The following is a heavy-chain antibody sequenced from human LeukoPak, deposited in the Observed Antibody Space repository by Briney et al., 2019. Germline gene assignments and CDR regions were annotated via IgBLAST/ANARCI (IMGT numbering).Heavy chain of an antibody. CDR1: GFTFSRYS. Sequence: GGSLRLSCGASGFTFSRYSMDWVRQAPGKGLEWVSSISSCGSYIYYADSVKGRFTISRDNAKNSLYLQMNSLRAEDTAVYYCASRNQYCGGDCFWAFDIWGQGTMVTVSS. CDR2: ISSCGSYI. CDR3: ASRNQYCGGDCFWAFDI. V-gene: IGHV3-21*01. D-gene: IGHD2-21*02. J-gene: IGHJ3*02.